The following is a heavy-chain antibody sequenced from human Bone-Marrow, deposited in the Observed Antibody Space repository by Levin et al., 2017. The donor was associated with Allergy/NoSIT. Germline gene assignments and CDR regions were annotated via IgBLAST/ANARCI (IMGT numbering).Heavy chain of an antibody. CDR3: AKGHDPPRTVVVLPAAYYYGMDV. V-gene: IGHV1-8*01. CDR2: MNPKTGDT. J-gene: IGHJ6*02. CDR1: GYTFTSYD. D-gene: IGHD2-2*01. Sequence: GESLKISCKASGYTFTSYDINWVRQAPGQGLEWMGWMNPKTGDTVYAQKFQGRVTMTRNTSIRTAYMEVSSLRSEDTAVYYCAKGHDPPRTVVVLPAAYYYGMDVWGQGTTVTVSS.